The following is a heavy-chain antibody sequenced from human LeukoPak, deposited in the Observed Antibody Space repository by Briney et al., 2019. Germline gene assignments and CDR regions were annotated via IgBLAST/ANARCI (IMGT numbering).Heavy chain of an antibody. J-gene: IGHJ4*02. V-gene: IGHV3-15*01. D-gene: IGHD3-10*01. Sequence: GGSLRLSCTASGFTLTDAWMSWVRQAPGKGLEWIGRIKSKADGGTTDYPAPVRGRFIVSRDGSKNSLYLQVNSLKAEDSGVYYCTTGGHYFGDWGQGTLVTVSS. CDR2: IKSKADGGTT. CDR1: GFTLTDAW. CDR3: TTGGHYFGD.